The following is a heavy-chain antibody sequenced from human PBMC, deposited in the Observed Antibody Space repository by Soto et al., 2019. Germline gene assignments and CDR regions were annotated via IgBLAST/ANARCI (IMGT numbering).Heavy chain of an antibody. D-gene: IGHD1-26*01. Sequence: QVQLQESGPGLVKPSQTLSLTCTVSGASISSRTDYWTWVRQHPGEGLGWIGYFYDSETTHYNPSLRSRISISVDTSKNYFSLNMRSVTAADTAVYFCARSSVGFADLKSWGQGTLVVVSS. J-gene: IGHJ4*02. V-gene: IGHV4-31*03. CDR3: ARSSVGFADLKS. CDR2: FYDSETT. CDR1: GASISSRTDY.